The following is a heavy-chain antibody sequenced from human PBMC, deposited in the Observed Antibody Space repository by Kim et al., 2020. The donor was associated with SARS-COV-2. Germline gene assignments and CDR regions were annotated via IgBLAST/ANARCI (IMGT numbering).Heavy chain of an antibody. D-gene: IGHD5-18*01. V-gene: IGHV1-69*01. CDR3: ARGGGYSYGYKPPDY. J-gene: IGHJ4*02. Sequence: QKFQGRVTITADESTSTAYMELSSLRSEDTAVYYCARGGGYSYGYKPPDYWGQGTLVTVSS.